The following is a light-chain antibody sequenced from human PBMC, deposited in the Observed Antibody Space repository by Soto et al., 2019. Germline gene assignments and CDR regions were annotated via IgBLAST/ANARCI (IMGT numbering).Light chain of an antibody. J-gene: IGLJ2*01. CDR2: RSD. V-gene: IGLV1-47*01. Sequence: QSVLTQPPSASGTPGQRVTISCSGSSSNIGSYHGYWYQQFPGMAPKLLMYRSDQRPTGVPDRFSGSKSGTSASLAISGLRSDDEADYYCSARDDILSGVVFGGGTKLTVL. CDR1: SSNIGSYH. CDR3: SARDDILSGVV.